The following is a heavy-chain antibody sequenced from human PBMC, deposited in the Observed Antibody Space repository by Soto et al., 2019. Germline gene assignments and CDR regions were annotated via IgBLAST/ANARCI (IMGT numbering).Heavy chain of an antibody. J-gene: IGHJ4*02. CDR3: AKGGYYYDSSAYY. D-gene: IGHD3-22*01. CDR2: ISGSGAST. V-gene: IGHV3-23*01. CDR1: GFTFSSYA. Sequence: EVQLLESGGTLVQPGGSLRLSCAASGFTFSSYAMSWVPQAPGKGPEWVSTISGSGASTYSADSAKGRFTISRDNSKNRLYLQMNSLRAEDTAVYYCAKGGYYYDSSAYYWGQGTLVTVSS.